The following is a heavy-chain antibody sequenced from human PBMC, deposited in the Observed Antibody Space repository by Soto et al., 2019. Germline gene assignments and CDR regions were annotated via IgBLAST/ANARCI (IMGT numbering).Heavy chain of an antibody. CDR2: IYHSGST. V-gene: IGHV4-30-2*01. CDR1: GGSISSGGYS. D-gene: IGHD2-8*01. CDR3: ARDIMGTNYYYYGMDV. Sequence: SETLSLTCAVSGGSISSGGYSWSWIRQHPGKGLEWIGYIYHSGSTYYNPSLKSRVTISVDRSKNQFSLKLSSVTASDTAVYYCARDIMGTNYYYYGMDVWGQGTTVTVSS. J-gene: IGHJ6*02.